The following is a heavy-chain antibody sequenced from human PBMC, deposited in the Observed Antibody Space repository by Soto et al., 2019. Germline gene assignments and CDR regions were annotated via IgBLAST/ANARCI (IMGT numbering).Heavy chain of an antibody. CDR2: ISYDGNNK. CDR1: GFTFSSYG. J-gene: IGHJ6*02. V-gene: IGHV3-30*18. Sequence: QAGGSLRLSCAASGFTFSSYGMHWVRQAPGKGLEWVGLISYDGNNKFYADSVKGRFTISRDNSKNTLFLQMNSLRAEDTALYYCAKDIEEVVYYYGMDVWGQGTTVTVSS. CDR3: AKDIEEVVYYYGMDV. D-gene: IGHD1-26*01.